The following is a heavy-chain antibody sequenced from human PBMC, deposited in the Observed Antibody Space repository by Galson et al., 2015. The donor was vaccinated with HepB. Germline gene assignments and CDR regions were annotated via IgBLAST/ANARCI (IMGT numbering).Heavy chain of an antibody. CDR3: ARDAGYYDSSGYDYVDAFDI. D-gene: IGHD3-22*01. Sequence: SLRLSCAASGFTFNRYWMTWVRQAPGKGLEWVANIKEDGTEKYYVDSVKGRFTISRDNAKKSLYLQMNSLTAEDTAVYYCARDAGYYDSSGYDYVDAFDIWGQGTMVTVSS. CDR1: GFTFNRYW. J-gene: IGHJ3*02. CDR2: IKEDGTEK. V-gene: IGHV3-7*03.